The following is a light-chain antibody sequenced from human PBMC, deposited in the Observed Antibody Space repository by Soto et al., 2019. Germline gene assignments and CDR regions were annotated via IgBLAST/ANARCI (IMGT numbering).Light chain of an antibody. CDR2: EVS. Sequence: QSVLTQPASVSGSPGQSITTSCTETSSDVGSYNLVSWYQQHPGKAPKVMIYEVSKRPSGVSNRFSGSKSGNTASLTISGLQAEDEADYYCCSYAGSSTYVFGTGTKVTVL. J-gene: IGLJ1*01. CDR1: SSDVGSYNL. CDR3: CSYAGSSTYV. V-gene: IGLV2-23*02.